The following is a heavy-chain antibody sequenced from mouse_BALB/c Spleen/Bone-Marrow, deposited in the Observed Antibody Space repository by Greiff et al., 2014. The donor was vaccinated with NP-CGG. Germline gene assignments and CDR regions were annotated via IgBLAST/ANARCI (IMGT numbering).Heavy chain of an antibody. CDR2: IYPGDGST. J-gene: IGHJ3*01. V-gene: IGHV1S56*01. D-gene: IGHD3-2*01. CDR1: GYTFTSYD. Sequence: VQLVESGPELVKPGALVKISCKAPGYTFTSYDINWVKQRPGQGLEWIGWIYPGDGSTKYNEKFKGKATLTADKSSSTAYMQLSSLTSENSAVYFCARSGDSSGYGFAYWGQGTLVTVSA. CDR3: ARSGDSSGYGFAY.